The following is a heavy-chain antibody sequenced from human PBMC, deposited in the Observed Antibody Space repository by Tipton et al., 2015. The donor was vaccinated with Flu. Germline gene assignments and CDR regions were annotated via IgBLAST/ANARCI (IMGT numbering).Heavy chain of an antibody. Sequence: TLSLTCTVSGGSISTYYWSWTRQPPGKGLEWIGYVYYSGSTKYNPSLQSRVTISVDTSKNQFSLILSSVTAADTAVYYCARVPVGARTVLADYWGQGTLVTVSS. CDR3: ARVPVGARTVLADY. J-gene: IGHJ4*02. V-gene: IGHV4-59*01. CDR1: GGSISTYY. D-gene: IGHD1-26*01. CDR2: VYYSGST.